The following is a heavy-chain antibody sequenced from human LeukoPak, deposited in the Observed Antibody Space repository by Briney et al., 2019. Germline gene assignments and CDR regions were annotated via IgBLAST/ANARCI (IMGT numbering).Heavy chain of an antibody. Sequence: GGSLRLSCTASGFIFSTYWMSWVRQAPGKGLEWVANIKEDGSESHYVDSVKGRFTISRDNAKNSLYLQMNSLRAEDTAVYYCAKQGATAVAAGGDFDYWGQGTLVTVSS. J-gene: IGHJ4*02. CDR1: GFIFSTYW. V-gene: IGHV3-7*03. CDR3: AKQGATAVAAGGDFDY. CDR2: IKEDGSES. D-gene: IGHD6-19*01.